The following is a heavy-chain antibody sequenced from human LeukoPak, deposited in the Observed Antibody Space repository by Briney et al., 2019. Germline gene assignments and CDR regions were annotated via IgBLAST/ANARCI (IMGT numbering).Heavy chain of an antibody. J-gene: IGHJ6*02. CDR1: GYTFTSYG. D-gene: IGHD2-2*01. V-gene: IGHV1-18*01. Sequence: ASVKVSCKASGYTFTSYGIIWVRQAPGQGLEWMGWISAYNGNTNYAQKPQGRVTMTTDTSTSTAYMELRSLRSDDTAEYYCARGQTACSSTSCYYYYGMDVWGQGTTVTVSS. CDR3: ARGQTACSSTSCYYYYGMDV. CDR2: ISAYNGNT.